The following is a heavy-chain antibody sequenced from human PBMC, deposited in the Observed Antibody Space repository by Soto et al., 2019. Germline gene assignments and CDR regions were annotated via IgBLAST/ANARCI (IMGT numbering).Heavy chain of an antibody. Sequence: SETLSLTCAVSGGSISSSNWWSWVRQPPGKGLEWIGEIYHSGSTNYNPSLKSRVTISVDKSKNQFSLKLSSVTAADTAVYYCARVNTMVRGVTKSSFVFDYWGQGTLVTVS. CDR3: ARVNTMVRGVTKSSFVFDY. J-gene: IGHJ4*02. CDR2: IYHSGST. CDR1: GGSISSSNW. V-gene: IGHV4-4*02. D-gene: IGHD3-10*01.